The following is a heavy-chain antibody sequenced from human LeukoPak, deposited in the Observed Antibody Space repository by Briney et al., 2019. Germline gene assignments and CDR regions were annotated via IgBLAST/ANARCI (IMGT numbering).Heavy chain of an antibody. CDR1: GFTFSSYA. D-gene: IGHD6-19*01. CDR3: AKDGLAVAPRPEYFQH. V-gene: IGHV3-23*01. Sequence: PGGSLRLSCAASGFTFSSYAMSWVRQAPGKGLEWVSAISGSGGSTYYADSVKGRFTTSRENSKNTLYLQMNSLRAEDTAVYYCAKDGLAVAPRPEYFQHWGQGTLVTVSS. J-gene: IGHJ1*01. CDR2: ISGSGGST.